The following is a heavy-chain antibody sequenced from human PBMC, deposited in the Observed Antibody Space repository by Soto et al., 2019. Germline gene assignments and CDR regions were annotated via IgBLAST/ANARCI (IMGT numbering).Heavy chain of an antibody. CDR1: GYTFTSYA. CDR2: INAGNGKT. Sequence: QVQLVQSGAEVKKPGASVKVSCKASGYTFTSYAMHWVRQAPGQRLEWMGWINAGNGKTKYSQKFQGRVTITRDTSASTAYMELSSMRSEDTAVYYCARGITVTTDYYYYGMDVWGQGTTVTVSS. J-gene: IGHJ6*02. D-gene: IGHD4-17*01. V-gene: IGHV1-3*01. CDR3: ARGITVTTDYYYYGMDV.